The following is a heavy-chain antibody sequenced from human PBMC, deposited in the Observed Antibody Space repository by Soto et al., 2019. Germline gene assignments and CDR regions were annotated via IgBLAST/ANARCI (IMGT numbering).Heavy chain of an antibody. Sequence: GGSLRLSCAASGFTFDDYAMHWVRQAPGKGLEWVSGISWNSGSIGYADSLKGRFTISRDNANNSLYLHMNSLRAEDTALHYCAKGGGAYCGGDCYSCFDYLGQGTLVTVSS. D-gene: IGHD2-21*02. V-gene: IGHV3-9*01. CDR1: GFTFDDYA. CDR3: AKGGGAYCGGDCYSCFDY. CDR2: ISWNSGSI. J-gene: IGHJ4*02.